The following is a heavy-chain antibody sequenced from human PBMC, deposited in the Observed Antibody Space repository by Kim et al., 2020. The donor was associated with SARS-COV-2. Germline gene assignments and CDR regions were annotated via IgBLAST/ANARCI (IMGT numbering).Heavy chain of an antibody. CDR3: ARDKVAGHVSLNWFGP. J-gene: IGHJ5*02. CDR1: GFTSSSYG. CDR2: IWYDGTKK. Sequence: GGSLRLSCAASGFTSSSYGMHWVRQAPGKGLEWLAIIWYDGTKKYYADSVKGRFSISRVNAENTVYLHMNSLRPEDTAVYYCARDKVAGHVSLNWFGPWGRGTLVTVSS. V-gene: IGHV3-33*01.